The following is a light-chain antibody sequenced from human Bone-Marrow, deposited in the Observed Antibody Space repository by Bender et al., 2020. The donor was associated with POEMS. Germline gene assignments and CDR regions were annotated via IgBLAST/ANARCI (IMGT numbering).Light chain of an antibody. J-gene: IGLJ2*01. CDR1: SSDVGGSNY. V-gene: IGLV2-8*01. CDR2: EVN. CDR3: SSYADSNNLV. Sequence: QSALTQPPSASGSPGQSVTISCTGTSSDVGGSNYVSWYQQHPGKAPKLMIYEVNQRPSGVPDRFSGSKSGNTASLIVSGLQAEDEADYYCSSYADSNNLVFGGGTKLTVL.